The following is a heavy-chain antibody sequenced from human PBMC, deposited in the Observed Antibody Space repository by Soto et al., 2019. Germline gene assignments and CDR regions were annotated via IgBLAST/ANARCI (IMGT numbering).Heavy chain of an antibody. Sequence: QVQLVQSGAEVQKPGSSVKVSCKASGGTFSSYTISWVRQAPGQGLEWMGRIIPILGIANYAQKFQGRVTITADKSTSTAYMELSSLRSEDTAVYYCASLGSSAYYYYYMDVWGKGTTVTVSS. CDR1: GGTFSSYT. D-gene: IGHD6-6*01. CDR3: ASLGSSAYYYYYMDV. J-gene: IGHJ6*03. V-gene: IGHV1-69*02. CDR2: IIPILGIA.